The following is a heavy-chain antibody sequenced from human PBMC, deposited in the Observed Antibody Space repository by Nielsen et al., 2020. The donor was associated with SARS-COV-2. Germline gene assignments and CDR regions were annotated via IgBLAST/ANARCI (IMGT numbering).Heavy chain of an antibody. Sequence: SVKVSCKASGYTFTDYGMNWVRQAPGQGLEWMGGIIPIFGTANYAQKFQGRVTITADESTSTAYMELSSLRSEDTAVYYCARAGYSSSSYYYYYYYMDVWGKGTTVTVSS. CDR1: GYTFTDYG. V-gene: IGHV1-69*13. CDR3: ARAGYSSSSYYYYYYYMDV. J-gene: IGHJ6*03. D-gene: IGHD6-6*01. CDR2: IIPIFGTA.